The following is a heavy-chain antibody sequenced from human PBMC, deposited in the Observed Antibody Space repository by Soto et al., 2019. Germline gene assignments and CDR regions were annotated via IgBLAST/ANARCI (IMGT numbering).Heavy chain of an antibody. CDR3: ARDRGYDILTGYSNYYYCGMDV. D-gene: IGHD3-9*01. V-gene: IGHV3-30*03. J-gene: IGHJ6*02. Sequence: PGGSLRLSCAASGFTFSSYGMHWVRQAPGKGLEWVAVISYDGSNKYYADSVKGRFTISRDNSKNTLYLQMNSLRAEDTAVYYCARDRGYDILTGYSNYYYCGMDVWGQGTTVTVSS. CDR2: ISYDGSNK. CDR1: GFTFSSYG.